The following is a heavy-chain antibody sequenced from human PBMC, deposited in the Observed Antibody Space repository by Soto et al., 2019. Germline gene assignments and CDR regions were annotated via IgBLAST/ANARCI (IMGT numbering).Heavy chain of an antibody. CDR2: IIPIFGTA. D-gene: IGHD3-3*01. V-gene: IGHV1-69*13. Sequence: SVKVSCKASGCTFSSYAISWVRQAPGQGLEWMGGIIPIFGTANYAQKFQGRVTITADESTSTAYMELSSLRSEDTAVYYCARGGRFLEWLQNDYWGQGTLVTVSS. CDR3: ARGGRFLEWLQNDY. J-gene: IGHJ4*02. CDR1: GCTFSSYA.